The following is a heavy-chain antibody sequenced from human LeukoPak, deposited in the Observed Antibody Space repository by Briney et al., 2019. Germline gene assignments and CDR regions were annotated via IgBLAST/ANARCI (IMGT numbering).Heavy chain of an antibody. D-gene: IGHD3-16*01. V-gene: IGHV3-30-3*01. CDR2: ISYDGSNK. CDR1: GFTFSSYA. J-gene: IGHJ4*02. CDR3: ARRDDPTNFDY. Sequence: GSLRLSCAASGFTFSSYAMHWVRQAPGKGLEWVAVISYDGSNKYYADSVKGRFTISRDNSKNTLYLQVNSLRAEDTAVYYCARRDDPTNFDYWGQGTLVTVSS.